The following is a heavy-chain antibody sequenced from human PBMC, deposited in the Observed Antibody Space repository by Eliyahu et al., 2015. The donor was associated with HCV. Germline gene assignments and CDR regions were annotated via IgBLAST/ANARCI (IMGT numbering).Heavy chain of an antibody. CDR3: AREEPVGAKTFDI. J-gene: IGHJ3*02. CDR2: ISRSSSSI. V-gene: IGHV3-48*01. D-gene: IGHD1-26*01. CDR1: GFXFSTYS. Sequence: EVQLVESGGGLVQPGGSLRLSCAASGFXFSTYSMNWVRQAPGKGLEWVSYISRSSSSIYYADSVKGRFTISRDNAKNSLYLQMNSLRAEDTAVYYCAREEPVGAKTFDIWGQGTMVTVSS.